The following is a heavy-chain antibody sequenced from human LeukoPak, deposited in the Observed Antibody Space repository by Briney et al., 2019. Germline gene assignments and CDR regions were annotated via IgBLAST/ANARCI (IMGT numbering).Heavy chain of an antibody. CDR3: ASQEAVGLNWFDP. V-gene: IGHV4-39*01. D-gene: IGHD2-15*01. CDR1: GGSISSSSYY. CDR2: IYYSGST. J-gene: IGHJ5*02. Sequence: PSETLSLTCTVSGGSISSSSYYWGWIRQPPGKGLEWIGSIYYSGSTYYNPSLKSRVTISVDTSKNQFSLKLSSVTAADTAVYYCASQEAVGLNWFDPWGQGTLVTVSS.